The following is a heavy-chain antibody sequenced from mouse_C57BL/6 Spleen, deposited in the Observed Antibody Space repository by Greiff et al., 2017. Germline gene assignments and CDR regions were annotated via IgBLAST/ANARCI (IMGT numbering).Heavy chain of an antibody. CDR3: AVLLLRDFDY. D-gene: IGHD1-1*01. V-gene: IGHV1-26*01. CDR1: GYTFTDYY. CDR2: INPNNGGT. J-gene: IGHJ2*01. Sequence: EVQLQQSGPELVKPGASVKISCKASGYTFTDYYMNWVKQSHGKSLEWIGDINPNNGGTSYNQKFKGKATLTVDKSSSTAYMELRSLTSEDSAVYYCAVLLLRDFDYWGQGTTLTVSS.